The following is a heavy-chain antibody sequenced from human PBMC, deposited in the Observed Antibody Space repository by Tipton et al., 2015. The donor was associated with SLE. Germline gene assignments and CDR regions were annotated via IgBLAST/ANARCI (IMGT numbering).Heavy chain of an antibody. Sequence: TLSLTCAVYGGSFSAYYWSWIRQPPGKGLEWIGEINHSGSTNYNPSLKSRVTISVDTSKNQFSLKLSSVTAADTAVYYCARVGGSGTYWGQGTLVTVSS. CDR1: GGSFSAYY. V-gene: IGHV4-34*01. D-gene: IGHD5-12*01. J-gene: IGHJ4*02. CDR2: INHSGST. CDR3: ARVGGSGTY.